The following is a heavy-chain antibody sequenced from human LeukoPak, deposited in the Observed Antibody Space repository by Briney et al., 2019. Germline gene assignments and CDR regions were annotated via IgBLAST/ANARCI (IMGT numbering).Heavy chain of an antibody. V-gene: IGHV4-34*01. Sequence: SETLSLTCAVYGGSFSGYYWSWIRQPPGKGLEWIGEINHSGSTNYNPSLKSRVTISVDTSKNQFSLKLSSVTAADTAVYYCARRGWITIFGVVRRRYWFDPWGQGTLVTVSS. D-gene: IGHD3-3*01. CDR2: INHSGST. CDR3: ARRGWITIFGVVRRRYWFDP. J-gene: IGHJ5*02. CDR1: GGSFSGYY.